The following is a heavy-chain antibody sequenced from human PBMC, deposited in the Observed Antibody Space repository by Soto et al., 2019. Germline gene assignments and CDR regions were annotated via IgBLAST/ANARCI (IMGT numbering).Heavy chain of an antibody. D-gene: IGHD3-3*01. CDR1: GGSISSGGYY. V-gene: IGHV4-31*03. CDR2: IYYSGST. Sequence: SETLSLTCTVSGGSISSGGYYWSWIRQHPGKGLEWIGCIYYSGSTYYNPSLKSRVTISVDTSKNQFSLKLSSVTAADTAVYYCARTVDSWSANWFDPWGQGTLVTVSS. J-gene: IGHJ5*02. CDR3: ARTVDSWSANWFDP.